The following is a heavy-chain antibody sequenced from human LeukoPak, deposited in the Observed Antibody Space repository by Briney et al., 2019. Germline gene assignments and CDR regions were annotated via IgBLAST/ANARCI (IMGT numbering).Heavy chain of an antibody. J-gene: IGHJ4*02. Sequence: GGSLRLSCAASGFTFSGCSMTWVRQAPGKGLEWVSYISSSSGTIYYADSVKGRFTISRDNAKNSLYLQMNSLRAEDTAVYYCARQERGSGSYYPDYWGQGTLVTVSS. V-gene: IGHV3-48*01. CDR2: ISSSSGTI. CDR3: ARQERGSGSYYPDY. CDR1: GFTFSGCS. D-gene: IGHD3-10*01.